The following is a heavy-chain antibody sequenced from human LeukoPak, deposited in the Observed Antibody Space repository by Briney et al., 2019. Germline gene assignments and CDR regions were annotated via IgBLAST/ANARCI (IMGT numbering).Heavy chain of an antibody. Sequence: ASVKVSCKASGYTFTSYGISWVRQAPGQGLEWMGWISAYNGNTNYAQKLQGRVTMTTDTSTSTAYMELRSLRSDDTAVYYCARDRTIRYFDWLTGDVWGQGTTVTVSS. D-gene: IGHD3-9*01. CDR2: ISAYNGNT. V-gene: IGHV1-18*01. J-gene: IGHJ6*02. CDR3: ARDRTIRYFDWLTGDV. CDR1: GYTFTSYG.